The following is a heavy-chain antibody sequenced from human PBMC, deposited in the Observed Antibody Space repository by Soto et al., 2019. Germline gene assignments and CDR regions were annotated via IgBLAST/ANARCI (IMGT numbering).Heavy chain of an antibody. J-gene: IGHJ5*02. CDR2: ISYDGSNK. Sequence: HPGGSLRLSCAASGFTFSSYAMHWVRQAPGKGLEWVAVISYDGSNKYYADSVKGRFTISRDNSKNTLYLQMNSLRAEDTAVYYCARESHSSITMIVVVIPNWFDPWGQGTLVTVSS. D-gene: IGHD3-22*01. V-gene: IGHV3-30-3*01. CDR1: GFTFSSYA. CDR3: ARESHSSITMIVVVIPNWFDP.